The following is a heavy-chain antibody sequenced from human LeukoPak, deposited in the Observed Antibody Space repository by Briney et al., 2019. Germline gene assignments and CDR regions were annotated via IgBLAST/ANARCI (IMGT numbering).Heavy chain of an antibody. CDR3: ASVSKTVVAATVDY. Sequence: PSETLSLTCTVSGGSISGYYWSWIRQPPGKGLEWIGEINHSGSTNYNPSLRSRVTISVDTSKNQFSLKLSSVTAADTAVYYCASVSKTVVAATVDYWGQGTLVTVSS. V-gene: IGHV4-34*01. CDR2: INHSGST. CDR1: GGSISGYY. J-gene: IGHJ4*02. D-gene: IGHD2-15*01.